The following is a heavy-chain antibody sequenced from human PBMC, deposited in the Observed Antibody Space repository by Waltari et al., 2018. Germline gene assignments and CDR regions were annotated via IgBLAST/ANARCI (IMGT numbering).Heavy chain of an antibody. J-gene: IGHJ4*02. CDR3: ARWVGHQYSSSWVDY. CDR1: GGSFSGYY. D-gene: IGHD6-13*01. CDR2: INHSGST. Sequence: QVQLQQWGAGLLKPSETLSLTCAVYGGSFSGYYWSWIRQPPGKGLEWIGEINHSGSTNYNPSRKSRVTISVDTSKNQFSLKLSSVTAADTAVYYCARWVGHQYSSSWVDYWGQGTLVTVSS. V-gene: IGHV4-34*01.